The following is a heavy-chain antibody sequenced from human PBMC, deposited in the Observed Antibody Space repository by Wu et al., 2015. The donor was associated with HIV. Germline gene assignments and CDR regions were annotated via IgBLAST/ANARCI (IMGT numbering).Heavy chain of an antibody. D-gene: IGHD3-3*01. J-gene: IGHJ5*02. CDR3: AREFYDLSRSQKATNWFDP. CDR2: VNPNSGGS. V-gene: IGHV1-2*02. CDR1: GYTFTDYY. Sequence: QVQLVQSGAEVKKPGASVKVSCQASGYTFTDYYIHWVRQAPGQRLEWVGWVNPNSGGSMSAEEFQGRVTMTTDTSINTAFMELTRLTSDDTAVYFCAREFYDLSRSQKATNWFDPWGQGTLVTVSS.